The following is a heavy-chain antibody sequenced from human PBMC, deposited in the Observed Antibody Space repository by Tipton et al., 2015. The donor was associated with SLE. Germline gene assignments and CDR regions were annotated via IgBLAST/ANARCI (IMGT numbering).Heavy chain of an antibody. CDR2: LSYDGSNK. J-gene: IGHJ6*02. CDR3: ARDDSFRHYYHGMDV. CDR1: GFTFNNYG. V-gene: IGHV3-30*12. D-gene: IGHD2-21*01. Sequence: SLRLSCAASGFTFNNYGMHWVRQAPGKGLEWVAVLSYDGSNKYYADSVKGRFTIPRDNSKNTLYLQMNSLRAEDTAVYYCARDDSFRHYYHGMDVWGQGTTVTVSS.